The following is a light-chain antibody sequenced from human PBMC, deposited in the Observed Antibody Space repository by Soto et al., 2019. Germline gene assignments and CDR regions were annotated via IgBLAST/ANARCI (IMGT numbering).Light chain of an antibody. V-gene: IGLV2-8*01. CDR1: SGDVGGYNY. J-gene: IGLJ3*02. CDR2: DVF. Sequence: QSALTQSPSASGSPGQSVTISCTGSSGDVGGYNYVSWYQQRPGKAPRLVIYDVFKRPSGVPDRFSGSKSGNTASLTVSRLQAEDEADYYCLSYAGSNTWLFGGGTKLTVL. CDR3: LSYAGSNTWL.